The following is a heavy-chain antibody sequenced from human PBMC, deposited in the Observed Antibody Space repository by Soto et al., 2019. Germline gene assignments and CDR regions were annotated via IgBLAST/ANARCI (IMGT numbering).Heavy chain of an antibody. V-gene: IGHV3-21*01. D-gene: IGHD3-3*01. Sequence: ASLRLSCAASGFTLSSYSMNWVRQAPGKGLEWVSSISSSSSYIYYADSVKGRFTISRDNAKNSLYLQMNSLRAEDTAVYYCAKDEGIRPVVYYDFWSGYYRESYFDYWGQGTLVIVSS. CDR1: GFTLSSYS. CDR3: AKDEGIRPVVYYDFWSGYYRESYFDY. CDR2: ISSSSSYI. J-gene: IGHJ4*02.